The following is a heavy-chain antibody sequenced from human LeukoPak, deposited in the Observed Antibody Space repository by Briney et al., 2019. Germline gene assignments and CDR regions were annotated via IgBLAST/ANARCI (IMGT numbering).Heavy chain of an antibody. V-gene: IGHV3-48*04. CDR1: GFTFSSYD. Sequence: PGGSLRLSCAASGFTFSSYDMNWVRQVPGKGLEWISYISSSSSSIYYADSVKGRFTIPKDNSKNSLYLQMNSLRAEDTAVYYCARSATTVTTLDYWGQGTLVTVSS. CDR2: ISSSSSSI. D-gene: IGHD4-11*01. J-gene: IGHJ4*02. CDR3: ARSATTVTTLDY.